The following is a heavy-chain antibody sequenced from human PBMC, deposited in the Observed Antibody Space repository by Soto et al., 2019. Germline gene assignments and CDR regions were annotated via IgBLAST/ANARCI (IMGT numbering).Heavy chain of an antibody. V-gene: IGHV3-66*01. CDR1: EFTVSSYY. D-gene: IGHD6-19*01. Sequence: EVQLVESGGRLVQPGGSLRLSCAASEFTVSSYYMNWVRQAPGKGLEWVSVIYSGGSTYYAESAKGRFTISRDISRNMVYLQMNSLRAEDTAVYYCAREQWYYMDVWGKGTTVTVSS. J-gene: IGHJ6*03. CDR2: IYSGGST. CDR3: AREQWYYMDV.